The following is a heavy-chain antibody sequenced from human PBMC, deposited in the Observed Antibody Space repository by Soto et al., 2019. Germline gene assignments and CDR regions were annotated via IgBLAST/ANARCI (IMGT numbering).Heavy chain of an antibody. CDR2: IYSGGST. D-gene: IGHD1-26*01. CDR1: GGSIVSGNYY. V-gene: IGHV4-39*01. Sequence: LSLTCTVSGGSIVSGNYYWAWIRQSPEMGLEWIGTIYSGGSTLHNPSFKSRVSMSVDTSRNHFSLYLSSVTVADTALYHCARQKVMGATTWFDIWGRGNMVTVSS. J-gene: IGHJ5*02. CDR3: ARQKVMGATTWFDI.